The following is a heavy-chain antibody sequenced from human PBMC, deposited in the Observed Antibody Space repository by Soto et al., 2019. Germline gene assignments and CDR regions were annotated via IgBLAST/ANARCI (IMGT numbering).Heavy chain of an antibody. CDR3: ASPRAYSAFVDY. CDR2: AFYSGST. V-gene: IGHV4-39*01. D-gene: IGHD5-12*01. Sequence: QLQLQESGPGLVKPSETLSLTCTVSGGSISTPSYYWGWIRQPPGKGLEWIASAFYSGSTYSNPSLKTRVTISVVTSKNQFSLNLNPVTAADTAVYYCASPRAYSAFVDYWGQGILVTVSS. J-gene: IGHJ4*02. CDR1: GGSISTPSYY.